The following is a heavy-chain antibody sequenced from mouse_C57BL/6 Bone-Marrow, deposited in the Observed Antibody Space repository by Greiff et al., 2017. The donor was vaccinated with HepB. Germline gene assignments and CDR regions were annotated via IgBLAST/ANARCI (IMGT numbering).Heavy chain of an antibody. CDR1: GFTFSDYG. CDR3: ARRTLYSWFAY. CDR2: ISSGSSTI. V-gene: IGHV5-17*01. D-gene: IGHD1-1*01. J-gene: IGHJ3*01. Sequence: DVKLQESGGGLVKPGGSLKLSCAASGFTFSDYGMHWVRQAPEKGLEWVAYISSGSSTIYYADTVKGRFTISRDNAKNTLFLQMTSLRSEDTAMYYCARRTLYSWFAYWGQGTLVTVSA.